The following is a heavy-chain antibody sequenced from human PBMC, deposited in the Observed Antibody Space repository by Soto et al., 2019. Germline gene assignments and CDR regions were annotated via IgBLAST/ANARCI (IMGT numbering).Heavy chain of an antibody. D-gene: IGHD3-10*01. V-gene: IGHV1-3*01. CDR1: GFTFTSYA. CDR2: IDGGSGNT. CDR3: ARVPPWGNSAGDYYIQHYDS. Sequence: ASVKVSCKSSGFTFTSYAIHWLRQAPGQRPQWMGWIDGGSGNTKYSQDFQGRVTFTRDTFATTAYLELSSLRSEDTAVYYCARVPPWGNSAGDYYIQHYDSWGQGTPVTVSS. J-gene: IGHJ4*02.